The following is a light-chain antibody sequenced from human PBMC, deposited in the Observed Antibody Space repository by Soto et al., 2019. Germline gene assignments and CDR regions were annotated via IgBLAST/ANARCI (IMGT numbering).Light chain of an antibody. CDR3: CSFAGSSTPVV. Sequence: QSALTQPASVSGSPGQSITISCTGTSSDVGNYNLVSWYQHHPGKAPKLMIYEGSKRPSGVSNRFSGSKSGNSASLTISGLQAEDEADYYCCSFAGSSTPVVFCGGTKLTV. V-gene: IGLV2-23*01. CDR1: SSDVGNYNL. CDR2: EGS. J-gene: IGLJ2*01.